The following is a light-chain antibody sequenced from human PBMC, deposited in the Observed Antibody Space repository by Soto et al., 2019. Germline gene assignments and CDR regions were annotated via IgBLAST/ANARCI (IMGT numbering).Light chain of an antibody. CDR1: QPLLTSDSKTY. CDR3: KQSIKTPLS. CDR2: DVS. J-gene: IGKJ2*03. V-gene: IGKV2D-29*01. Sequence: LSWSLNLVQTGPIFCKSTQPLLTSDSKTYLYWYLQKPGQPPQLLIYDVSNRFCGVPDRFSGSGSGTDFTLKISWVEAEDVGVYYCKQSIKTPLSLGQGTKVEIK.